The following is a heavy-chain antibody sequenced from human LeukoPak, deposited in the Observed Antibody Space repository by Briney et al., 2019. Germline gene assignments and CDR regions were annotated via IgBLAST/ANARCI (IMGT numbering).Heavy chain of an antibody. Sequence: SETLSLTCAVYGGSLSGYYWSWIRQPPGKGLEWIGEINHSGSTNYNPSLKSRVTISVDTSKNQFSLKLSSVTAADTAVYYCARDRYYGSGSDVRFDPWGQGTLVTVSS. CDR1: GGSLSGYY. V-gene: IGHV4-34*01. J-gene: IGHJ5*02. CDR3: ARDRYYGSGSDVRFDP. CDR2: INHSGST. D-gene: IGHD3-10*01.